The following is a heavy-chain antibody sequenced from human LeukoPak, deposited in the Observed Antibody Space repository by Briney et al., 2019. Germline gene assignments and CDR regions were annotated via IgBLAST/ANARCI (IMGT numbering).Heavy chain of an antibody. CDR2: ISGSGGST. V-gene: IGHV3-23*01. Sequence: PGGSLRLSCAASGFTVSSNYMNWVRQAPGKGLEWVSAISGSGGSTYYADSVKGRFTIFRDNSKNTLYLQMNSLRAEDTAVYYCAKAQATVTPDYFDYWGQGTLVTVSS. CDR1: GFTVSSNY. CDR3: AKAQATVTPDYFDY. J-gene: IGHJ4*02. D-gene: IGHD4-17*01.